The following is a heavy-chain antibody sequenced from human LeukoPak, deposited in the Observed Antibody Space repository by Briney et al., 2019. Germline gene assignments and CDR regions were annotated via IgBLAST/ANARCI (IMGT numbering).Heavy chain of an antibody. J-gene: IGHJ5*02. D-gene: IGHD2-15*01. Sequence: GESLKISCKGSGYGFSSYWIGWVRQTPGKGLDWMGIIYPGDSDVRYSPSFEGQVTISADKSISTAYLQRSSLTASDTAIYYCARSGGSGYNWFDPWGQGTLVTVSS. V-gene: IGHV5-51*01. CDR2: IYPGDSDV. CDR3: ARSGGSGYNWFDP. CDR1: GYGFSSYW.